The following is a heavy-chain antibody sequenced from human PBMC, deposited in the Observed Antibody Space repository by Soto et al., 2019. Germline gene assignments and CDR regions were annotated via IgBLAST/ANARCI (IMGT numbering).Heavy chain of an antibody. CDR2: INHSGST. V-gene: IGHV4-34*01. J-gene: IGHJ4*02. CDR1: GGSFSGYY. D-gene: IGHD3-3*01. Sequence: SETLSLTCAVYGGSFSGYYWSWIRQPPGKGLEWIGEINHSGSTNYNPSLKSRVTISVDTSKNQFSLKLSSVTAADTAVYYCARGPTPVARFPLTDYWGQGTLVTVSS. CDR3: ARGPTPVARFPLTDY.